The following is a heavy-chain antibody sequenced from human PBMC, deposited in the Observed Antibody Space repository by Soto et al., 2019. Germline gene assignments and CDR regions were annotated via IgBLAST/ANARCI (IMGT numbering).Heavy chain of an antibody. CDR2: INPSGGST. CDR1: GYTFTRYY. Sequence: APVKVPWDACGYTFTRYYMHWGRQAPGQGLEWMGIINPSGGSTSYAQKFQGRVTMTRDTSTSTVYMELSSLRSEDTAVYYCATFPSGGDYVDYWGQGTLVTVSS. V-gene: IGHV1-46*01. J-gene: IGHJ4*02. CDR3: ATFPSGGDYVDY.